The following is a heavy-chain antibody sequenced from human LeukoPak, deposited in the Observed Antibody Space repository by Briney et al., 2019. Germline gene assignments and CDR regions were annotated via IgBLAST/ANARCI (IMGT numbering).Heavy chain of an antibody. CDR3: ARDLPYSSSWESIDY. D-gene: IGHD6-13*01. J-gene: IGHJ4*02. V-gene: IGHV1-18*04. CDR2: ISTYNGKT. Sequence: GASVKVSCKASGYTFSDYYIHWVRQAPGQGLEWMGWISTYNGKTNYAQKIQGRVTMTTDTSTSTAYMELRSLRSDDTAVYYCARDLPYSSSWESIDYWGQGTLVTVSS. CDR1: GYTFSDYY.